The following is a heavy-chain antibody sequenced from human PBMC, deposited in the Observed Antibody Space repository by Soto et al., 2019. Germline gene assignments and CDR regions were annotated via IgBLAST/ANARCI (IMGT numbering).Heavy chain of an antibody. J-gene: IGHJ6*02. D-gene: IGHD2-2*01. CDR2: IKSKVAGGTA. V-gene: IGHV3-15*07. CDR1: GFTFTNAW. Sequence: PGGSLRLSCVASGFTFTNAWLNWVRQAPGRGLEWVGRIKSKVAGGTADYAAPVKGRFTISRDDSKTTLYLQMNSLKTEDTAMYYCARDPDSPVPVWGQGTTVTVSS. CDR3: ARDPDSPVPV.